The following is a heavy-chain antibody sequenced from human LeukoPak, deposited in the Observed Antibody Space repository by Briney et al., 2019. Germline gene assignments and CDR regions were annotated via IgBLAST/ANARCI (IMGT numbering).Heavy chain of an antibody. V-gene: IGHV3-11*01. Sequence: GGSLRLSCAASGFTFSDYYMSWIRQAPGKGLEWVSYISSSGSTIYYADSVKGRFTISRDNAKNSLYLQMNSLRAEDTAVYYCARDPAITMAWFDHWGQGTLVTVSS. CDR2: ISSSGSTI. CDR1: GFTFSDYY. J-gene: IGHJ5*02. CDR3: ARDPAITMAWFDH. D-gene: IGHD3-10*01.